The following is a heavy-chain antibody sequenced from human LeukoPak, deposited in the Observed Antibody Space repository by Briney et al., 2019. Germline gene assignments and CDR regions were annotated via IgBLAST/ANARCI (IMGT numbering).Heavy chain of an antibody. CDR1: GFTFSSYA. Sequence: GGSLRLSCAASGFTFSSYAMHWVRQAPGKGLEWVAVISYDGSNKYYADSVKGRFTISRDNSKHTLYLQMNSLRAEDTAVYYCARSRSSSSIDYWGQGALVTVSS. J-gene: IGHJ4*02. CDR2: ISYDGSNK. CDR3: ARSRSSSSIDY. V-gene: IGHV3-30-3*01. D-gene: IGHD6-6*01.